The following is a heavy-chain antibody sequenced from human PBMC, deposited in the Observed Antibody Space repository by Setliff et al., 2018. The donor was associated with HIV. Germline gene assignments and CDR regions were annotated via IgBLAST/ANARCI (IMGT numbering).Heavy chain of an antibody. V-gene: IGHV3-48*01. CDR1: GFTFSTYS. CDR2: ISSTSTTI. D-gene: IGHD2-2*01. J-gene: IGHJ6*02. CDR3: AREDQLLSGHYYYFGFDV. Sequence: PGGSLRLSCAASGFTFSTYSMNWVRQAPGKGLEWVSYISSTSTTIYYADSVKGRFTISRDNAKNSLYLQMNSLRAEDTAVYYCAREDQLLSGHYYYFGFDVWGQGTTVTVSS.